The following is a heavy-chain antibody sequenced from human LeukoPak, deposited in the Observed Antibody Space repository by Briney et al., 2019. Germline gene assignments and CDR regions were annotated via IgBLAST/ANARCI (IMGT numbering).Heavy chain of an antibody. J-gene: IGHJ3*02. D-gene: IGHD3-10*01. Sequence: SETLSLTCTVSGGSISSSSYYWRWIRQPPGKGLEWIGSIYYSGSTNYNPSLKSRVTISVDTSKNQFSLKLSSVTAADTAVYYCARRSAIWFGFGRGAFDIWGQGTMVTVSS. CDR1: GGSISSSSYY. V-gene: IGHV4-39*07. CDR2: IYYSGST. CDR3: ARRSAIWFGFGRGAFDI.